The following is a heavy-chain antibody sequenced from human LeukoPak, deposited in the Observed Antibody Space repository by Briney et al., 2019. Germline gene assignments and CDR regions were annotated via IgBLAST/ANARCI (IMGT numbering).Heavy chain of an antibody. D-gene: IGHD6-19*01. CDR3: ARDLPIAVADNFDY. CDR2: INSDGSTT. J-gene: IGHJ4*02. Sequence: GGSLRLSCAASGFTFSSYWMSWVRQAPGKGLVWVSRINSDGSTTSYADSVKGRFTISRDNAKNTPYLQMNSLRAEDTAVYYCARDLPIAVADNFDYWGQGTLVTVSS. CDR1: GFTFSSYW. V-gene: IGHV3-74*01.